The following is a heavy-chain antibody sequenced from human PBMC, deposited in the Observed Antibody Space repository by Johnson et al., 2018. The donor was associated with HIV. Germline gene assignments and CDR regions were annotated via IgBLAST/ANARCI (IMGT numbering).Heavy chain of an antibody. CDR3: ARGLTVVRGVIIPYDAFDI. V-gene: IGHV3-33*01. CDR2: IRFDGSNN. CDR1: GFTFTSYG. Sequence: QVQLVESGGGVVQPGRSLRLSCAASGFTFTSYGMHWVRQAPGKGLEWVAFIRFDGSNNYYADSVKGRLTISRDNAKRSLYMQINSLRAGDTAVYYCARGLTVVRGVIIPYDAFDIWGQGTMVTVSS. J-gene: IGHJ3*02. D-gene: IGHD3-10*01.